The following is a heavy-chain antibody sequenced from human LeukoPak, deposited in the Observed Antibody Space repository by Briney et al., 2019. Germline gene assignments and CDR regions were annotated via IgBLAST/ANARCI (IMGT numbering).Heavy chain of an antibody. J-gene: IGHJ4*02. CDR2: IYYSGST. CDR1: GGSISSSSYY. V-gene: IGHV4-39*01. D-gene: IGHD5-12*01. CDR3: AMATILSPEFDY. Sequence: PSETLSLTCTVSGGSISSSSYYWGWIRQPPGKGLEWIGSIYYSGSTYYNPSLKSRVTISVDTSKNQFSLKLSSVTAADTAVYYCAMATILSPEFDYWGQGTLVTVSS.